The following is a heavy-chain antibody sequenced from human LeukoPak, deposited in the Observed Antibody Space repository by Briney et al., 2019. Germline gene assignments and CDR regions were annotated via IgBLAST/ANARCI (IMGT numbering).Heavy chain of an antibody. J-gene: IGHJ4*02. CDR3: ARVRGYYGSAFDY. CDR2: MNTNTGNP. Sequence: ASVTVSFKASEYTFTSYAMNWVRQAPGQGLEWMGWMNTNTGNPTYSQGFTGRFIFSLDTSVSTAYLQISSLKAEDTAVYYCARVRGYYGSAFDYWGQGTLVTVSS. CDR1: EYTFTSYA. D-gene: IGHD3-10*01. V-gene: IGHV7-4-1*02.